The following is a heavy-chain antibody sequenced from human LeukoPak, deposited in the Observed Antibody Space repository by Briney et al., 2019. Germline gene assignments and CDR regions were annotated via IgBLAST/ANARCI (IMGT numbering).Heavy chain of an antibody. CDR3: ARGGGIVGATQRYYYYGMDV. CDR2: MNPNSGNT. V-gene: IGHV1-8*01. CDR1: GYTFTSYD. J-gene: IGHJ6*02. D-gene: IGHD1-26*01. Sequence: GASVKVSCKASGYTFTSYDINWVRQATGQGLEWMGWMNPNSGNTGYAQKFQGRVTMTRNTSISTAYMELSSLRSEDTAVYYCARGGGIVGATQRYYYYGMDVWGQGTTVTVSS.